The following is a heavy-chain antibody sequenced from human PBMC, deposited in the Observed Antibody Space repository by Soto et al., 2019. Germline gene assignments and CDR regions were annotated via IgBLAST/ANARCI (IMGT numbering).Heavy chain of an antibody. CDR3: ATSVNSAMAFDY. D-gene: IGHD5-18*01. CDR2: INPNGGIT. CDR1: GYTFTHYY. Sequence: ASVKVSCKASGYTFTHYYIHWLRQAPGQGLEWMGIINPNGGITTYAQKFRAGFSMTRDTSTSTVYLELSSLRSEDSAVYYCATSVNSAMAFDYWGQGTLVTVSS. J-gene: IGHJ4*02. V-gene: IGHV1-46*01.